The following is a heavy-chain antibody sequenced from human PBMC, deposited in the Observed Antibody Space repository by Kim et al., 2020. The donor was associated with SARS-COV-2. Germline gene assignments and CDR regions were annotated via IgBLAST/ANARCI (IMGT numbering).Heavy chain of an antibody. D-gene: IGHD3-22*01. Sequence: ASVKVSCKASGYTFTSYGISWVRQAPGQGLEWMGWISAYNGNTNYAQKLQGRVTMTTDTSTSTAYMELRSLRSDDTAVYYCARVFGKPYYYDSSGYYCDYWGQGTLVTVSS. CDR1: GYTFTSYG. CDR3: ARVFGKPYYYDSSGYYCDY. J-gene: IGHJ4*02. V-gene: IGHV1-18*01. CDR2: ISAYNGNT.